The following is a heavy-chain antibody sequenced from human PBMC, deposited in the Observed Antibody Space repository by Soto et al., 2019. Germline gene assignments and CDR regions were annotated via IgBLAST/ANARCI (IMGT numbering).Heavy chain of an antibody. CDR1: SGSFSGYY. D-gene: IGHD3-16*01. V-gene: IGHV4-34*01. Sequence: QVQLQQWGAGLLKPSETLSLTCAVYSGSFSGYYWSWIRQPPGKGLEWIGELYQGLSIIYNPSLESRVTISGDSSKNQFSLNLTSVTAADTAVYYCARHGGYYFGSWGQGTLVTVSS. CDR3: ARHGGYYFGS. J-gene: IGHJ4*02. CDR2: LYQGLSI.